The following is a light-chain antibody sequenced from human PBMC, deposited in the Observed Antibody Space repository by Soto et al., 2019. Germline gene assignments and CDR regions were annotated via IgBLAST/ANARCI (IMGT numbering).Light chain of an antibody. CDR3: HQYGSSPSYT. Sequence: EIVLTQSPGTLSLSPGERATLSCRASQSVSSSSYLAWYQQKPGQAPRLLIYGASSRATGIPDRFSGSGSGTEFTLTSSRLEPEDFAVYYCHQYGSSPSYTFGQGTKLEIK. CDR2: GAS. CDR1: QSVSSSSY. J-gene: IGKJ2*01. V-gene: IGKV3-20*01.